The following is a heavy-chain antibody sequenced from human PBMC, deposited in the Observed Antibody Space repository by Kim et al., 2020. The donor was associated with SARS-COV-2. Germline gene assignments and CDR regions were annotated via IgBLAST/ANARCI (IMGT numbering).Heavy chain of an antibody. CDR2: IGGSGVST. D-gene: IGHD2-21*01. CDR1: GFTFSTYA. J-gene: IGHJ4*02. Sequence: GGSLRLSCAASGFTFSTYAMSWVRQAPGKGLEWVSSIGGSGVSTYYADSVKGRFTISRDNSKNTLFLQMNNLRAEDTAVYFCAKRRDSVVVVAPDDSWGQGTLVTDSS. CDR3: AKRRDSVVVVAPDDS. V-gene: IGHV3-23*01.